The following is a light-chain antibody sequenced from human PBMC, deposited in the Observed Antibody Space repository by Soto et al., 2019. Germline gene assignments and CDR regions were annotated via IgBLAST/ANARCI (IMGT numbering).Light chain of an antibody. V-gene: IGLV1-47*01. J-gene: IGLJ3*02. Sequence: QSVLTQPPSASGTPGQRVTISCSGSNSNIGVNSVFWFQQFPGTAPKLLIYENDGRPSGVPDRFSGSKSGTSASLAISGLRSEDEADYYCAVWDNSLSGVVFGGGTKVTVL. CDR2: END. CDR3: AVWDNSLSGVV. CDR1: NSNIGVNS.